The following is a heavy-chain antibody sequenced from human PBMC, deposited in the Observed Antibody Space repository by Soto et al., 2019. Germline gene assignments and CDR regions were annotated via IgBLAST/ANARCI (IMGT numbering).Heavy chain of an antibody. V-gene: IGHV3-73*01. Sequence: EVPLVESGGGLVQPGGSLKLSCAVSGFTFSGSAMHWVRQASGKGLEWVGRIRSKSNSYATAYAASVTGRFTISRDDSKNTAYLQMNSLKTEDTTVYYCTRGYGDSVRDYRGQGTLVTVSS. J-gene: IGHJ4*02. CDR2: IRSKSNSYAT. CDR3: TRGYGDSVRDY. D-gene: IGHD4-17*01. CDR1: GFTFSGSA.